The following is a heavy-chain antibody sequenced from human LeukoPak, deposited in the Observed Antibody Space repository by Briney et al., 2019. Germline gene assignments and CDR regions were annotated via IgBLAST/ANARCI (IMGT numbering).Heavy chain of an antibody. J-gene: IGHJ4*02. CDR3: ARRSTGNFDY. CDR1: GFTFSDYY. V-gene: IGHV3-11*03. CDR2: IISSSSYT. Sequence: GGSLRLSCAASGFTFSDYYMSWIRQAPGRGLEWVSYIISSSSYTNYADSVKGRFTVSRDNAKNSLYLQMNSLRAEDTAVYYCARRSTGNFDYWGQGTLVTVSS.